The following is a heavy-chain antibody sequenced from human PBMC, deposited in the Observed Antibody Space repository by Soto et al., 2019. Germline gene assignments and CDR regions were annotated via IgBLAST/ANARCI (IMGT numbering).Heavy chain of an antibody. CDR2: IYYSGST. J-gene: IGHJ4*02. Sequence: SETLSLTCTVSGGSISNLGYYWSCVRQHPGKGLEWIGYIYYSGSTYYNPSLKSRVTISVDTSKNQFSLKLSSVTAADTAVYYCARTPSYWGQGTLVTVSS. V-gene: IGHV4-31*03. CDR3: ARTPSY. CDR1: GGSISNLGYY.